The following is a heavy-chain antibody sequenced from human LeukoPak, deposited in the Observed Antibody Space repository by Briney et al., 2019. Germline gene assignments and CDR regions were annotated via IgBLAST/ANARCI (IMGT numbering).Heavy chain of an antibody. CDR1: GYSISSGYY. V-gene: IGHV4-38-2*02. J-gene: IGHJ5*01. CDR2: IYHSGST. CDR3: AREDSSSRNPPFDP. Sequence: KSSDTLSLTCTVSGYSISSGYYWGWIRPPPGKGLEWIGSIYHSGSTYYNPSLKSRDTISVDTSKNHFSLKLSSVTAADTAVYYCAREDSSSRNPPFDPWGQGTLVTVSS. D-gene: IGHD6-13*01.